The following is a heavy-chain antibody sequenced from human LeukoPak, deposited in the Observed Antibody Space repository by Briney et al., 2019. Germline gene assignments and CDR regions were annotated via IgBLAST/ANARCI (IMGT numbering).Heavy chain of an antibody. CDR2: IRYDGINK. Sequence: GGSLRLSCAAAGFSFSAYAMYWVRPAPGKGPEWVALIRYDGINKYYGDSVKGRFTISRDNSKNMLYLQMNSPRAEDTAVYYCVKTGSGWYGDYWGQGARVTVSS. CDR1: GFSFSAYA. D-gene: IGHD6-13*01. CDR3: VKTGSGWYGDY. J-gene: IGHJ4*02. V-gene: IGHV3-30*02.